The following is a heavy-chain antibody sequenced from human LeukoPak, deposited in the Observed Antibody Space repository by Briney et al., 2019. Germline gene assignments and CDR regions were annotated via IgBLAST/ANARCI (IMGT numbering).Heavy chain of an antibody. CDR3: ARDQAIAVAGSSTLPSFETMVVPFDY. Sequence: ASVKVSCKASGYSFTVHGISWVRQAPGQGLEWMGWISPYNGQTKLTQKFQGRLIMDTETSTTTVYMELRSLKSDDTAVYYCARDQAIAVAGSSTLPSFETMVVPFDYWGQGTLVTVSS. V-gene: IGHV1-18*01. CDR2: ISPYNGQT. D-gene: IGHD6-19*01. J-gene: IGHJ4*02. CDR1: GYSFTVHG.